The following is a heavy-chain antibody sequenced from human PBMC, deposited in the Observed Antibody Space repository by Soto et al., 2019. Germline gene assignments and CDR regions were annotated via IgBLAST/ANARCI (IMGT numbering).Heavy chain of an antibody. CDR1: GYTFANYG. D-gene: IGHD2-8*02. V-gene: IGHV1-3*01. CDR2: INAGDGGT. CDR3: ARTGHRGSYDF. J-gene: IGHJ4*02. Sequence: GASVKVSCKASGYTFANYGIHWVRQAPGQRLEWMGWINAGDGGTKYSENFQDRVTITRDTSASTVYLGLSSLSSEDTASYYCARTGHRGSYDFWGQGTLVTVSS.